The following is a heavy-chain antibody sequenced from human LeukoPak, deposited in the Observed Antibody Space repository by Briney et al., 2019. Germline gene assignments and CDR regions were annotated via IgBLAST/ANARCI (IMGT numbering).Heavy chain of an antibody. J-gene: IGHJ5*02. V-gene: IGHV4-59*01. Sequence: PSETLSLTCTVSGGSISSYYWSWIRQPPGKGLEWIGYIYYSGSTNYNPSLKSRVTISVDTSKNQFSLKLSSVTAADTAVYYCARAPVMIEGDWFDPWGQGTLVTVSS. CDR2: IYYSGST. CDR1: GGSISSYY. D-gene: IGHD3-22*01. CDR3: ARAPVMIEGDWFDP.